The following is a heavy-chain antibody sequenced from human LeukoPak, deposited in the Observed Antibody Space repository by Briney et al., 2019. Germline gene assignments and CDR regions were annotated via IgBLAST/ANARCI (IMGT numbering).Heavy chain of an antibody. CDR2: IKQDGSEK. V-gene: IGHV3-7*01. D-gene: IGHD3-9*01. CDR3: ARVVILTGYYIDY. J-gene: IGHJ4*02. CDR1: GFTFSNHW. Sequence: PGGSLRLSCAASGFTFSNHWMSWVRQAPGKGLEWVANIKQDGSEKYYVDSVKGRFTISRENAKNSLYLQMNSLRAEDTAVYYCARVVILTGYYIDYWGQGTLVTVSS.